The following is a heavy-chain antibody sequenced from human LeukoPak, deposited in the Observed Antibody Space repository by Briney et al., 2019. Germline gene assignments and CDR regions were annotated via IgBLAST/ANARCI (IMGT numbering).Heavy chain of an antibody. Sequence: GGSLRLSCAASGFTFSSYAMSWVRQAPGKGLEWVSAISGSGGSTYYADSVKGRFTISRDNSKNTLYLQMNSLRAEDTAVYYCAKDQMAIVGAIRFGYWGQGTLVTVSS. J-gene: IGHJ4*02. D-gene: IGHD1-26*01. V-gene: IGHV3-23*01. CDR1: GFTFSSYA. CDR2: ISGSGGST. CDR3: AKDQMAIVGAIRFGY.